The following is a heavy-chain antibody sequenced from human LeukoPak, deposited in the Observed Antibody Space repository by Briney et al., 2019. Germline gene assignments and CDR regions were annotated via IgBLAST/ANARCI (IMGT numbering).Heavy chain of an antibody. J-gene: IGHJ3*02. V-gene: IGHV3-7*03. Sequence: PGGSLRLSCAASGFTFSSYWMSWVRQAPGKGPEWVANIKQDGSEKYYVDSVKGRFTISRDNAKNSLYLQMNSLRAEDTAVYYCAKDQDYYGSGSYYNAKDDAFDIWGQGTMVTVSS. CDR1: GFTFSSYW. D-gene: IGHD3-10*01. CDR3: AKDQDYYGSGSYYNAKDDAFDI. CDR2: IKQDGSEK.